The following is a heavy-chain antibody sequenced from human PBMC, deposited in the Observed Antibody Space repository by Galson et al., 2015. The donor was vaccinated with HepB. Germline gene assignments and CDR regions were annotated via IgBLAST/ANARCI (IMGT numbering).Heavy chain of an antibody. CDR3: VHTYYDFWSGLYEMWDAFDI. Sequence: PALVKPTQTLTLTCTFSGFSLTTSGVSVGWIRQPPGKAMEWLALIYWDDDKRYSPSLKSRLTITKETSKNQVVLTMTNMDPVDTATYYGVHTYYDFWSGLYEMWDAFDIWGQGTMVTVSS. CDR2: IYWDDDK. V-gene: IGHV2-5*02. CDR1: GFSLTTSGVS. D-gene: IGHD3-3*01. J-gene: IGHJ3*02.